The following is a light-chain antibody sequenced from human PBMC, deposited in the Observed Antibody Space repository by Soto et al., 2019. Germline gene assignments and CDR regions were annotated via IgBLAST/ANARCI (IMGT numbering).Light chain of an antibody. CDR1: SSDVGSYNR. CDR2: VVN. J-gene: IGLJ1*01. V-gene: IGLV2-18*02. Sequence: QSALTQPPSVSGSPGQSVAISCTGTSSDVGSYNRVSWYQQPPGTAPKVMIYVVNNRPSGVPDRFSGSKSGNTASLTISGLQAEDEADYYCSSYTSSNTYVFGTGTKLTVL. CDR3: SSYTSSNTYV.